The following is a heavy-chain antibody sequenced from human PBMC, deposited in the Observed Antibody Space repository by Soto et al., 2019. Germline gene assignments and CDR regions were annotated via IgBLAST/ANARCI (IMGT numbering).Heavy chain of an antibody. D-gene: IGHD4-17*01. CDR2: INSDGSST. V-gene: IGHV3-74*01. Sequence: PGGSLRLSCAASGFTFSSYWMHWVRQAPGKGLVWVSRINSDGSSTSYADSVKGRFTISRDNAKNTLYLQMNSLRAEDTAVYYCARDVYGDYVRALFDPWGQGTLVTVSS. CDR3: ARDVYGDYVRALFDP. CDR1: GFTFSSYW. J-gene: IGHJ5*02.